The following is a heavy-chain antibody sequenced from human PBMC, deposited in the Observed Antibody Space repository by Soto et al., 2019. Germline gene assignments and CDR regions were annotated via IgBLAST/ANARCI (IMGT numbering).Heavy chain of an antibody. Sequence: SETLSLTCAVYGGSFSGYYWSWIRQPPGKGLEWIGEINHSGSTNYNPSLQSRVTISVDTSKNQFSLKLGSVTAADTAVYYCASTPALYCSSTSCYRDYYYYGMDVWGQGTTVTVSS. CDR2: INHSGST. CDR1: GGSFSGYY. D-gene: IGHD2-2*02. J-gene: IGHJ6*02. CDR3: ASTPALYCSSTSCYRDYYYYGMDV. V-gene: IGHV4-34*01.